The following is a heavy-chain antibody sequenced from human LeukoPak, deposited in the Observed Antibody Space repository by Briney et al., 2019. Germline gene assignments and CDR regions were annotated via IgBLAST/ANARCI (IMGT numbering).Heavy chain of an antibody. D-gene: IGHD3-22*01. CDR3: ARSGGWLFPFDY. V-gene: IGHV4-31*03. CDR1: GDSINSGNYY. J-gene: IGHJ4*02. Sequence: SETLSLTCTVSGDSINSGNYYWNWIRQHPWKGLEWVVYIYYTGSTYYNPSLKSRLAISVDTSKNQISLKLSSVTAADTALYYCARSGGWLFPFDYWGQGTLVTVSS. CDR2: IYYTGST.